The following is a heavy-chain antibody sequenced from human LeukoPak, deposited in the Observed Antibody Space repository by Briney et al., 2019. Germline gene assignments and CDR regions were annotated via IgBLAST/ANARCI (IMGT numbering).Heavy chain of an antibody. CDR1: GFTFSSYA. CDR3: ARSTRALVPTADDAFDI. CDR2: ISGSGGST. V-gene: IGHV3-23*01. J-gene: IGHJ3*02. D-gene: IGHD2-2*01. Sequence: PGGSLRLSCAASGFTFSSYAMSWVRQAPGKGLEWVSAISGSGGSTYYADSVKGRFTISRDNSKNTLYLQMNSLRAEDTAVYYCARSTRALVPTADDAFDIWGQGTMVTVSS.